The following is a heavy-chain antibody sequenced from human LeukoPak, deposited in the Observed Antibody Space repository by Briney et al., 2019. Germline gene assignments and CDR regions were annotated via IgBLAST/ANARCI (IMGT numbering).Heavy chain of an antibody. CDR1: GFTFDDYA. Sequence: GGSLRLSCAASGFTFDDYAMHWVRQAPGKGLEWVSGISWHSDTIDYADSVKGRFTISRDNAKNSLYLQMNSLRADDTALYYCTKDWGHTFGNYYTSGTYLGPSFDPWGQGTQVTVSS. CDR3: TKDWGHTFGNYYTSGTYLGPSFDP. V-gene: IGHV3-9*01. J-gene: IGHJ5*02. CDR2: ISWHSDTI. D-gene: IGHD3-16*01.